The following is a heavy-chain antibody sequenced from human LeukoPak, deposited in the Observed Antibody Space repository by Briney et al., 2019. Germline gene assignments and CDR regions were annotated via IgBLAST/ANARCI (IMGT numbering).Heavy chain of an antibody. D-gene: IGHD2-2*01. CDR3: ARGPLYQVPYYFHYYGLDV. J-gene: IGHJ6*02. V-gene: IGHV3-7*03. Sequence: GGSLRLSCAVSGFTFSDYWMSWVRQAPGKRLEWVANIKQDGNEKYYVDSLKGRFTISRDNAKKSLYLQMNSLRAEDTAVYYCARGPLYQVPYYFHYYGLDVWGQGTTVTVSS. CDR1: GFTFSDYW. CDR2: IKQDGNEK.